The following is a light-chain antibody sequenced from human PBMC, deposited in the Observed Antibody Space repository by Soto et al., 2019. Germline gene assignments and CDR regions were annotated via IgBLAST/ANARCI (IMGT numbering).Light chain of an antibody. V-gene: IGKV3-20*01. CDR1: QSVSSIY. J-gene: IGKJ1*01. CDR3: QQYGSSRWT. Sequence: EIVLTQSPGTLSLSPGERATLSCRASQSVSSIYLAWYQQKPGQAPTLLIYGASSRATGIPDRFSGSGSGTDFTLTISRLEPEDFAVYYCQQYGSSRWTFGQGTKVEI. CDR2: GAS.